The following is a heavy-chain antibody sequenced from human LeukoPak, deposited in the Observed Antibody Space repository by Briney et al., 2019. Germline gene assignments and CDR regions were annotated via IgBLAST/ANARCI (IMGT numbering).Heavy chain of an antibody. CDR2: MNPNSGNT. Sequence: GASVKVSCKASGYTFTSYDINWVRQATGQGLEWMGWMNPNSGNTGYAQKFQGRVTMTRNTSISTAYMELSSLRSEDTAVYYCARARDAEYSYGYWGQGTLVTVSS. CDR3: ARARDAEYSYGY. CDR1: GYTFTSYD. D-gene: IGHD5-18*01. J-gene: IGHJ4*02. V-gene: IGHV1-8*01.